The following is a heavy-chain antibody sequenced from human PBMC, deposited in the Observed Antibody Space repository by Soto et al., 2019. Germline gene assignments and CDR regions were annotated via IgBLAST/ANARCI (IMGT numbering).Heavy chain of an antibody. V-gene: IGHV3-13*05. Sequence: EVQLVESGGGLIQPGESVRLSCAASGFTFRIFDMHWVRQAPGKGLEWVSAIGAAGDPHYSGSVKGRFIISRQNAKNSLYLQMNSLTGGDTAVYYCAKSSSDSLTSFDSWGQGTLVTVSS. J-gene: IGHJ5*01. CDR1: GFTFRIFD. CDR3: AKSSSDSLTSFDS. D-gene: IGHD2-21*02. CDR2: IGAAGDP.